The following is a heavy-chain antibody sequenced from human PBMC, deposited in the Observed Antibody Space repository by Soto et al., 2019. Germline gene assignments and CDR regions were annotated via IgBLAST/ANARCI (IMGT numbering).Heavy chain of an antibody. Sequence: GGSLRLSCAASGFTFSNYWMSWVRQAPGKGLEWVANINQDGSVKYYVDSVKGRFTISRDSAQNSLDLQVHSLRAEDTAVYYCARIGYSSSCFDYWGQGTLVTVSS. V-gene: IGHV3-7*05. CDR2: INQDGSVK. CDR1: GFTFSNYW. CDR3: ARIGYSSSCFDY. D-gene: IGHD6-6*01. J-gene: IGHJ4*02.